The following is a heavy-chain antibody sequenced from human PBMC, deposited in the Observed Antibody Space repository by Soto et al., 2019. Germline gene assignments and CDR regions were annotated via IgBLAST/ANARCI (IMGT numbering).Heavy chain of an antibody. Sequence: QVQLVESGGGVVQPGKSLRLSCAASGFTFSSYGMHWVRQAPGKGLEWVALISYDGNNKFYGDSVKGRFTISRDNSKNTLFLQRDSLRREDTAMYYCAKDIEEVVYYYGMDVWGQGTTVTVS. CDR2: ISYDGNNK. CDR3: AKDIEEVVYYYGMDV. V-gene: IGHV3-30*18. D-gene: IGHD1-26*01. CDR1: GFTFSSYG. J-gene: IGHJ6*02.